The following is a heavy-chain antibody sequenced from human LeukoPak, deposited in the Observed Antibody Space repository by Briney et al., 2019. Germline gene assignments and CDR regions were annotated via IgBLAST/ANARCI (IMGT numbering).Heavy chain of an antibody. CDR3: ARGKYYYYYYMDV. J-gene: IGHJ6*03. CDR1: GFTFSSYG. V-gene: IGHV3-30*02. Sequence: GGSLRLSCAASGFTFSSYGMHWVRQAPGKGLEWVAFIRYDGSNKYYADSVKGRFTISRDNAKNSLYLQMNSLRAEDTAVYYCARGKYYYYYYMDVWGKGTTVTISS. CDR2: IRYDGSNK.